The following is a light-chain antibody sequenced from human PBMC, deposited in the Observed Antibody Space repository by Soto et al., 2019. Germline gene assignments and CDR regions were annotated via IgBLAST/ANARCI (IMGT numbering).Light chain of an antibody. Sequence: IAVTQSPGTLSLSPGERATLSCRASQSVSSSQIAWYQHKPGQAPRLLIYGASSRATGVPDRFSGTGFGTDFTLTIGRLEPEDFAVYYCQQYGRAPLFTFGPGTTVEIK. V-gene: IGKV3-20*01. CDR2: GAS. CDR3: QQYGRAPLFT. CDR1: QSVSSSQ. J-gene: IGKJ3*01.